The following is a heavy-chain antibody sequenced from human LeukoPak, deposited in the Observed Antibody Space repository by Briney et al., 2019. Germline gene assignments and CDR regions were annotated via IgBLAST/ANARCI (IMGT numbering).Heavy chain of an antibody. CDR3: AGPWDQVGFDP. Sequence: ASVTVSCKASGYTFTIYYLHWVRQAPGQGLEWVGWIYPKTGGTSYAQKFQGRVTMTRDTSISTAYMELIGLRSDDTAVYYCAGPWDQVGFDPWGQGTLVSVSS. CDR2: IYPKTGGT. CDR1: GYTFTIYY. J-gene: IGHJ5*02. V-gene: IGHV1-2*02. D-gene: IGHD1-26*01.